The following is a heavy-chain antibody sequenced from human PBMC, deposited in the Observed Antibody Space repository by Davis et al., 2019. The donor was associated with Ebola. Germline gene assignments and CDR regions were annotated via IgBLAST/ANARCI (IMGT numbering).Heavy chain of an antibody. D-gene: IGHD2-15*01. CDR2: INPTGGST. V-gene: IGHV1-46*01. Sequence: ASVTVSCKASGYTFTSHYMHWVRQAPGQGLEWMGIINPTGGSTSYAQKFQGRVTMTRDTSTSTVYMELSSLRSEDTAVYYCAREELVVVVAATEFYYYYGMDVWGQGTTVTVSS. CDR1: GYTFTSHY. CDR3: AREELVVVVAATEFYYYYGMDV. J-gene: IGHJ6*02.